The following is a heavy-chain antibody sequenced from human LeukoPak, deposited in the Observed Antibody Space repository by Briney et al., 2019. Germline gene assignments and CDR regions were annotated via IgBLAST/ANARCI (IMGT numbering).Heavy chain of an antibody. J-gene: IGHJ4*02. Sequence: GASVKVSCKASGYIFTRLYMQCVRHPPGQGRVCLGVVYPSAGTSDPAQRFRARITLSDDTSTSTAYMELRSLKSEDTAIYFCVREYHGGYFDFWGQGTLVTVSS. CDR3: VREYHGGYFDF. CDR1: GYIFTRLY. CDR2: VYPSAGTS. D-gene: IGHD3-16*01. V-gene: IGHV1-46*03.